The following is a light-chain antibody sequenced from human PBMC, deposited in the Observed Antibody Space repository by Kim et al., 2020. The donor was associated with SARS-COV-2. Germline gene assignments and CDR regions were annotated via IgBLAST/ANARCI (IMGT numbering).Light chain of an antibody. CDR3: TSRDRSGNHLPV. V-gene: IGLV3-19*01. Sequence: SSELTQDPAVSVALGQTVRITCQGDSLRSYYASWYQQKPGQAPVLVIYGKNNRPSGIPDRFSGSSSGNTASFTITGAQAEDEADYYFTSRDRSGNHLPVF. CDR1: SLRSYY. CDR2: GKN. J-gene: IGLJ1*01.